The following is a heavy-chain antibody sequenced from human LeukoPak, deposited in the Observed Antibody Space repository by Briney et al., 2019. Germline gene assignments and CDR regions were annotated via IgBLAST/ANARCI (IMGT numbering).Heavy chain of an antibody. CDR1: GFTFSTYG. V-gene: IGHV3-30*02. CDR2: IQYDGTNK. D-gene: IGHD7-27*01. J-gene: IGHJ4*02. CDR3: AKDGDLRDPYFDY. Sequence: PGASLRLSCAASGFTFSTYGMHWVRQTPGKGLEWVAFIQYDGTNKYYADSVKGRFTISRDNSKNTLYLQMNSLRTEDTAVYYCAKDGDLRDPYFDYWGQGTLVTVSS.